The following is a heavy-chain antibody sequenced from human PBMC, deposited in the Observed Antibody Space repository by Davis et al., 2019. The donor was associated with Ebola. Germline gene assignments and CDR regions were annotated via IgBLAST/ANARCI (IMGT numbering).Heavy chain of an antibody. D-gene: IGHD6-19*01. CDR3: ARVRGRWQWLVKENWFDP. J-gene: IGHJ5*02. V-gene: IGHV1-2*06. Sequence: AASVKVSCKTSGYTFTGYYMHWVRQAPGQGLEWMGRINPNSGGTNYAQKFQGRVTMTRDTSISTAYMELSRLRSDDTAVYYSARVRGRWQWLVKENWFDPWGQGTLVTVSS. CDR2: INPNSGGT. CDR1: GYTFTGYY.